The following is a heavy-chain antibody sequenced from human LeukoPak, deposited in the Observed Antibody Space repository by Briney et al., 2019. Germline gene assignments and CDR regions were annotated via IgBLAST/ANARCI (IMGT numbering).Heavy chain of an antibody. D-gene: IGHD6-13*01. CDR3: ASDRKVIAPAGSNFGRIDY. Sequence: GGSLRLSCAASGFIFSSYGMSWVRQAPGKGLEWVSAISGRGSSTYYADSVKGRFTISRDNSKCTLFLQMNSLRAEDTAVYYCASDRKVIAPAGSNFGRIDYWGQGTLVTVSS. CDR1: GFIFSSYG. J-gene: IGHJ4*02. CDR2: ISGRGSST. V-gene: IGHV3-23*01.